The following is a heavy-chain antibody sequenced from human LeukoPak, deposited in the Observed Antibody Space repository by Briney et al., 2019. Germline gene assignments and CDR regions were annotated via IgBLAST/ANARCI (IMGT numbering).Heavy chain of an antibody. CDR3: ARDAYYHGSGSHSSFFSYYMDV. CDR1: GGSFSSYY. V-gene: IGHV4-4*07. Sequence: SETLSLTCTVSGGSFSSYYWNWIRQPAGKGLEWIGRIYSSGSTNYNPSLKSRVTMSVDTSKNQFSLKVNSVTAADTAVYYCARDAYYHGSGSHSSFFSYYMDVWGKGTTVTISS. D-gene: IGHD3-10*01. J-gene: IGHJ6*03. CDR2: IYSSGST.